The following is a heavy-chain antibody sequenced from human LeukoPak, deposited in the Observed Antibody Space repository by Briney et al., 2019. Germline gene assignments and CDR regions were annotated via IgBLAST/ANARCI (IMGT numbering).Heavy chain of an antibody. CDR1: GYTFTSYY. V-gene: IGHV1-46*01. J-gene: IGHJ3*02. CDR3: ARERVAVAGPGAFDI. Sequence: GASVKVSCKASGYTFTSYYMHWVRQAPGQGLEWMGIINPSGGSTSYAQKFQGRVTMTRDTSTSTVYMELSSLRSEDTAVYYCARERVAVAGPGAFDIWGQGTMVTVSS. CDR2: INPSGGST. D-gene: IGHD6-19*01.